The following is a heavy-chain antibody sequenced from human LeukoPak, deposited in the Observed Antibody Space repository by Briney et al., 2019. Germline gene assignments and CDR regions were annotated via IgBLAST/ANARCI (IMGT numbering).Heavy chain of an antibody. J-gene: IGHJ5*02. CDR1: GGPISSSNW. CDR2: IYHSGST. D-gene: IGHD6-13*01. Sequence: SETLSLTCAVSGGPISSSNWWSWVRQPPGKGLEWIGEIYHSGSTNYNPSLKSRVTISVDKSKNQFSLKLSSVTAADTAVYYCARVGSSWEGVNWFDPWGQGTLVTVSS. CDR3: ARVGSSWEGVNWFDP. V-gene: IGHV4-4*02.